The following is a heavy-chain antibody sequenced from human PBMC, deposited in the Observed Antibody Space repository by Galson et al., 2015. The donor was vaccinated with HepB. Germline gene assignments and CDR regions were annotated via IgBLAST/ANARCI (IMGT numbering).Heavy chain of an antibody. CDR3: ARDHKRRYSFDTSGYSFYFDY. CDR2: IIPVFGTP. CDR1: GGTFSNYG. Sequence: SVKVSCKASGGTFSNYGISWVRQAPGQGLEWMGGIIPVFGTPNYAQKFQDRVTITAERFTSTAYMELRSLTSEDTAVYFCARDHKRRYSFDTSGYSFYFDYWGQGTLVTVSS. V-gene: IGHV1-69*06. J-gene: IGHJ4*02. D-gene: IGHD3-22*01.